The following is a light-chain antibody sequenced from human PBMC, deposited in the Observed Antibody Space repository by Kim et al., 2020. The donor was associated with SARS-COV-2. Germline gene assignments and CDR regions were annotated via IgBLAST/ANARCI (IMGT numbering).Light chain of an antibody. Sequence: DIQMTQSPSTLSASVGDRVTITCRASQNIGSWLAWYQQKPGKAPKLVIYKTSTLETGVPSTFSGSGSGTEFTLTISCLQPDDFATYYCQQYSSYSRTFGQGTKVDIK. CDR2: KTS. J-gene: IGKJ1*01. CDR3: QQYSSYSRT. V-gene: IGKV1-5*03. CDR1: QNIGSW.